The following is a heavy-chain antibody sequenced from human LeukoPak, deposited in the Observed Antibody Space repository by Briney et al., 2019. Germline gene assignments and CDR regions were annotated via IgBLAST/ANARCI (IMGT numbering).Heavy chain of an antibody. V-gene: IGHV4-61*02. CDR2: IYTSGST. J-gene: IGHJ5*02. CDR3: ARDRGWDRLGFDP. D-gene: IGHD1-26*01. CDR1: GGSISSGSYY. Sequence: SETLSLTCTVSGGSISSGSYYWSWIRQPAGKGLEWIGRIYTSGSTNYNPSLKSRVTISVDTSKNQFSLKLSSVTAADTAVYYCARDRGWDRLGFDPWGQGTLVTVSS.